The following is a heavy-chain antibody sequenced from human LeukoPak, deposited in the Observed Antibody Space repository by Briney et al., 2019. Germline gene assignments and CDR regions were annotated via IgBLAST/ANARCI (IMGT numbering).Heavy chain of an antibody. CDR1: GGSMSNNY. Sequence: SETLSLTCTVSGGSMSNNYWNYWNWIRQPAGKGLEWIGRIYTSGSTKYTPSLKSRVTISVDTSKNQFSLKLSSVTAADTAVYYCARASMAGVLRFDPWGQGALVTVSS. CDR2: IYTSGST. J-gene: IGHJ5*02. D-gene: IGHD2-21*01. V-gene: IGHV4-4*07. CDR3: ARASMAGVLRFDP.